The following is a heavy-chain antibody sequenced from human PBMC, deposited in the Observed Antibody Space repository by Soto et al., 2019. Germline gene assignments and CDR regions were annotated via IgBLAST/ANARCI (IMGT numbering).Heavy chain of an antibody. CDR3: AIEECALDY. Sequence: VASVKVSCKASGYTFTNYFIHWVRQAPGEGLEWMGIINTGDDSTTYAQKFQGRVTVTKDTSTSTVYMELSSLRSDDTAMYYCAIEECALDYWGQGTPVTVSS. D-gene: IGHD3-3*01. V-gene: IGHV1-46*01. J-gene: IGHJ4*02. CDR1: GYTFTNYF. CDR2: INTGDDST.